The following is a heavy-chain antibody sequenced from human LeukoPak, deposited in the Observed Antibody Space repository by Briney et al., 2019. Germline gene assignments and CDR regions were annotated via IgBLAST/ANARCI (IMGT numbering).Heavy chain of an antibody. Sequence: ASVKVSCKASGSTFTGYYMHWVRQAPGQGLEWMGWIYPNSGGTNYAQKFQGRVTMTRDTSISTAYMELSRLRSDDTAVYYCARAYTMVQGSVVGYWGQGTLVTVSS. CDR2: IYPNSGGT. V-gene: IGHV1-2*02. CDR3: ARAYTMVQGSVVGY. D-gene: IGHD3-10*01. J-gene: IGHJ4*02. CDR1: GSTFTGYY.